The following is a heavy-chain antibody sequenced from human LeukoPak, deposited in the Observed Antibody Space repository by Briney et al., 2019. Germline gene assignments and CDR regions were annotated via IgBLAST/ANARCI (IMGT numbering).Heavy chain of an antibody. V-gene: IGHV5-51*01. CDR1: GYSFTSYW. CDR3: ARQLSIAARLDY. J-gene: IGHJ4*02. Sequence: GESLKISCRGSGYSFTSYWIAWVRQMPGKGLDWMGIIYPGDSDTRYSPSFQGQVTISADKSINTAYLQWSSLKASDTAMYYCARQLSIAARLDYWGQGTLVTVSS. D-gene: IGHD6-6*01. CDR2: IYPGDSDT.